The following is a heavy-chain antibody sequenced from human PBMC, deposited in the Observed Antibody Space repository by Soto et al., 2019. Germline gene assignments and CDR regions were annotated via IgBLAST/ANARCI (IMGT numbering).Heavy chain of an antibody. V-gene: IGHV3-30-3*01. CDR1: GFIFNNYA. Sequence: QVQLVESGGGVVQPGTSLRLSCVTSGFIFNNYALYWVRQAPGKGLEWVASISVDGTKENYADSVKGRCSISRDKSKNTLYLEMNSLRGEDTAVYYCARKVVDWQYFDYWGQGTLVTVSS. J-gene: IGHJ4*02. CDR3: ARKVVDWQYFDY. CDR2: ISVDGTKE. D-gene: IGHD2-15*01.